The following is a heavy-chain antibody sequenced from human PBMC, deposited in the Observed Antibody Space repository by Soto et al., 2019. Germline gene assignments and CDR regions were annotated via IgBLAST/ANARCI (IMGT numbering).Heavy chain of an antibody. J-gene: IGHJ5*02. CDR2: IIPIFGTA. V-gene: IGHV1-69*12. D-gene: IGHD3-22*01. CDR3: ARDRGPSSGYYPYWFDP. CDR1: GGTFSSYA. Sequence: QVQLVQSGAEVKKPGSSVKVSCKASGGTFSSYAITWVRQAPGQGLEWMGGIIPIFGTANYAQKFQGRVTITADESTSTAYMELGSLRSEDTAVYYCARDRGPSSGYYPYWFDPWGQGNLVTVSS.